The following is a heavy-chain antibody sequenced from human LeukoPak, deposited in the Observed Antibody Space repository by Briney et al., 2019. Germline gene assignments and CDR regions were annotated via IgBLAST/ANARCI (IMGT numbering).Heavy chain of an antibody. D-gene: IGHD6-19*01. CDR1: GGSISSYY. Sequence: SETLSLTYTVSGGSISSYYWSWIRQPPGKGLEWIGYIYYSGSTNYNPSLKSRVTISVDTSKNQFSLKLSSVTAADTAVYYCARETVAGTALDYYYYMDVWGKGTTVTVSS. J-gene: IGHJ6*03. CDR3: ARETVAGTALDYYYYMDV. V-gene: IGHV4-59*01. CDR2: IYYSGST.